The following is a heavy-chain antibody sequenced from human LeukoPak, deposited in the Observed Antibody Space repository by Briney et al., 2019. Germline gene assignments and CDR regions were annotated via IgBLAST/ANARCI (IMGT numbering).Heavy chain of an antibody. V-gene: IGHV4-59*01. CDR1: GGSLSSSY. J-gene: IGHJ4*02. Sequence: SETLSLTCTVSGGSLSSSYWSWIRQPPGKGLEWIGYISDSGSTNYNPSLKSRVTISVDTSKNQLFLKLRSVTTADTAVYYCATNSSWFDYWGQGTLVTVSS. D-gene: IGHD6-13*01. CDR3: ATNSSWFDY. CDR2: ISDSGST.